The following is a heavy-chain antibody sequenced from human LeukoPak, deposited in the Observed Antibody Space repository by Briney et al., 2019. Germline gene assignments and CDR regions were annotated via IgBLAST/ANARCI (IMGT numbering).Heavy chain of an antibody. V-gene: IGHV1-2*02. Sequence: ASVKVSCKASGYTFTDYYMHWVRQAPGQGLEWMGWINPNSGDTYYAQNFQGRVTMTRDTSLNTAYMELSRLRSDDTAVYYCARDGSFDYWGQGTLVTVSS. J-gene: IGHJ4*02. CDR1: GYTFTDYY. D-gene: IGHD5-12*01. CDR3: ARDGSFDY. CDR2: INPNSGDT.